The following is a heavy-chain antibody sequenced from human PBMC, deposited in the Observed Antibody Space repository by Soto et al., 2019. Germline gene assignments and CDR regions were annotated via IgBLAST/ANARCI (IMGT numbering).Heavy chain of an antibody. CDR3: ARDAWGSIVVVPAAPEVGWFDP. V-gene: IGHV1-69*04. CDR2: IIPILGIA. J-gene: IGHJ5*02. D-gene: IGHD2-2*01. Sequence: ASVKVSCKASGGTFSSYTISWVRQAPGQGLEWMGRIIPILGIANYAQKFQGRVTITADKSTSTAYMELSSLRSEDTAVYYCARDAWGSIVVVPAAPEVGWFDPWGQGTLVTVSS. CDR1: GGTFSSYT.